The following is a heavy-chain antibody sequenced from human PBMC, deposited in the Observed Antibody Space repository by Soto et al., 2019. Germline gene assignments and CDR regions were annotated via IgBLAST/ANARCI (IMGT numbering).Heavy chain of an antibody. CDR1: SGPDRSHN. V-gene: IGHV4-59*08. D-gene: IGHD4-17*01. J-gene: IGHJ6*02. CDR2: VYYTGDT. Sequence: QVQLQQSGPRLVKPSETLSLTCTVSSGPDRSHNWGWIRQPPGRGLEWIGYVYYTGDTADNPSLRGGVTLSADTSTNDISLPLNSVTAADTAVYYCVRQGIDYLHGLVDVWGQGTTVSVSS. CDR3: VRQGIDYLHGLVDV.